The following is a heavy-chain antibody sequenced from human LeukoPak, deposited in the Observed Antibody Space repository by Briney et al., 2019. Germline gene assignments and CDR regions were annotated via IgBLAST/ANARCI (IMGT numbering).Heavy chain of an antibody. CDR3: ASNYYDSSGYYRDY. D-gene: IGHD3-22*01. Sequence: GSSVKVSCKASGGTFSSYAISWVRQAPGQGLKWMGGIIPIFGTANYAQKFQGRVTITADESTSTAYMELSSLRSEDTAVYYCASNYYDSSGYYRDYWGQGTLVTVSS. V-gene: IGHV1-69*01. CDR1: GGTFSSYA. J-gene: IGHJ4*02. CDR2: IIPIFGTA.